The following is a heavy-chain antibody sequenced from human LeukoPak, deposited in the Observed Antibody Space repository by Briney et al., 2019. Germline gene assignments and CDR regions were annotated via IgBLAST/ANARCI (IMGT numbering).Heavy chain of an antibody. CDR1: GGTFSSYA. V-gene: IGHV1-69*05. J-gene: IGHJ4*02. Sequence: SVKVSCKASGGTFSSYAISWVRQAPGQGLEWMGGIIPIFGTANYAQKFQGRVTITTDESTSTAYMELRSLRSDDTAVYYCARDSFWAPYGLFYWGQGTLVTVSS. CDR3: ARDSFWAPYGLFY. CDR2: IIPIFGTA. D-gene: IGHD3-10*01.